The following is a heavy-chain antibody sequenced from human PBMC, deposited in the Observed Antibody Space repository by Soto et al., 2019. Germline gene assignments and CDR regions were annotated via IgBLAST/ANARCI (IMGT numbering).Heavy chain of an antibody. Sequence: GGSLRLSCAASGFTFANSWMHWIRQAPGKGPEWVSRVTGDGHTIQYADSVKGRFTVSRDNAKNTLYLQMNSLRAEDTAVYYCATAEVDYWGPGTLVTVSS. CDR2: VTGDGHTI. CDR3: ATAEVDY. CDR1: GFTFANSW. V-gene: IGHV3-74*01. J-gene: IGHJ4*02.